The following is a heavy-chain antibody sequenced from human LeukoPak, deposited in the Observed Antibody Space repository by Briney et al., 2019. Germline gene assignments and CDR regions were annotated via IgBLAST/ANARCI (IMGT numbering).Heavy chain of an antibody. D-gene: IGHD6-19*01. CDR2: MNPNSGNT. V-gene: IGHV1-8*01. J-gene: IGHJ6*03. Sequence: ASVKVSCKASGYTFTSYDINWVRQATGQGLEWMGWMNPNSGNTGYAQKFQGRVTMTRNTSISTAYMELSSLRSEDTAVYYCARAMQGWYDDYYYMDVWGKGTTVTVSS. CDR1: GYTFTSYD. CDR3: ARAMQGWYDDYYYMDV.